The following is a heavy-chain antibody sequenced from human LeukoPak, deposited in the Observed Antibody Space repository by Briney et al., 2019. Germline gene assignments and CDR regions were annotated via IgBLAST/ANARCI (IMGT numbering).Heavy chain of an antibody. CDR1: GLTVSSNY. D-gene: IGHD1-26*01. Sequence: PGGSLRLSCAASGLTVSSNYMSWVRQAPGKGLEWVSVIYSGGSTYYADSVKGRFTISRDNSKNTLYLQMNSLRAEDTAVYYCASGSYWYYYYYMDVWGKGTTVTVSS. CDR2: IYSGGST. J-gene: IGHJ6*03. V-gene: IGHV3-53*01. CDR3: ASGSYWYYYYYMDV.